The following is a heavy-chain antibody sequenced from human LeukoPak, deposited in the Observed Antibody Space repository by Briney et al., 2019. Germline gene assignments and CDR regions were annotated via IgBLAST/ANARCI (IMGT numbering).Heavy chain of an antibody. CDR3: ARTEDDYGDYHANWFDP. D-gene: IGHD4-17*01. CDR1: GGSISSGGYY. CDR2: IYYSGST. J-gene: IGHJ5*02. Sequence: PSETLSLTCTVSGGSISSGGYYWSWIRQHPRKGLEWIGYIYYSGSTYYNPSLKSRVTISVDTSKNQFSLKLSSVTAADTAVYYCARTEDDYGDYHANWFDPWGQGTLVTVSS. V-gene: IGHV4-31*03.